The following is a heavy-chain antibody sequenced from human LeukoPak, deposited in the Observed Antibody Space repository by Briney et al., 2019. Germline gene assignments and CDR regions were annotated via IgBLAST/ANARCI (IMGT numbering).Heavy chain of an antibody. D-gene: IGHD2-8*01. J-gene: IGHJ6*03. CDR2: FDPEDGET. V-gene: IGHV1-24*01. Sequence: ASVKVSCKVSGYTLTELSMHWVRQAPGKGLEWMGGFDPEDGETIYAQKFQGRVTITTDESTSTAYMELSSLRSEDTAVYYCTYCTNGLLGYYYYYYMDVWGKGTTVTVSS. CDR3: TYCTNGLLGYYYYYYMDV. CDR1: GYTLTELS.